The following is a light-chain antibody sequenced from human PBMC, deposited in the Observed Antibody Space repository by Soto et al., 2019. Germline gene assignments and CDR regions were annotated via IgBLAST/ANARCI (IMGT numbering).Light chain of an antibody. V-gene: IGKV1-39*01. Sequence: DIEMTQSPSSLSASVGDRITISCRASQNINTFLNWYHQRPGKAPNLLIYGASNLQSRVPSRFSGNGSGTEFTLTISSLQREDLGIYYCQQTYSNLLTFGGGTKVEIK. J-gene: IGKJ4*01. CDR3: QQTYSNLLT. CDR2: GAS. CDR1: QNINTF.